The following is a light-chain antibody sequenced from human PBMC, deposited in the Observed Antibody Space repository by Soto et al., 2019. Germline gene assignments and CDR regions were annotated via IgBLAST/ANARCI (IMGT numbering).Light chain of an antibody. CDR2: GAS. J-gene: IGKJ1*01. V-gene: IGKV3-20*01. CDR1: QSVRSSW. Sequence: EIVLTQSPGTLSLSPGERATLSCRAGQSVRSSWLAWYQQKPGQAPRLLIYGASIRATGIPDRFSGSGSGTDFTLSISRLEPGDFAVYYCQEYGSSPWTFGQGTKVDIK. CDR3: QEYGSSPWT.